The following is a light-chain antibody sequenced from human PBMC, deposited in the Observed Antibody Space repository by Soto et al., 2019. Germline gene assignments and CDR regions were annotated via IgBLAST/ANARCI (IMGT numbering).Light chain of an antibody. V-gene: IGKV1-39*01. CDR1: QYINNY. CDR2: AAF. Sequence: DIQMTQSPSSLSTSVGDRVTITCRASQYINNYLNWYQQKPGKAPKLLIFAAFNLQSGLPSRFSGSGSGTDFILTISSLQPEDAAICCAQRSNNAPPDGDLSFGGGTKVEIK. J-gene: IGKJ4*01. CDR3: QRSNNAPPDGDLS.